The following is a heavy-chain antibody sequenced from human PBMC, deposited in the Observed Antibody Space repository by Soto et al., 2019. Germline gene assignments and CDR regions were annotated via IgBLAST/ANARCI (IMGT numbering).Heavy chain of an antibody. CDR3: ARRNIVVVVAATELVYYYYYYMDV. D-gene: IGHD2-15*01. Sequence: ASVKVSCEASGGTFSSYAISWVRQAPGQGLEWMGIINPSGGSTSYAQKFQGRVTMTRDTSTSTVYMELSSLRSEDTAVYYCARRNIVVVVAATELVYYYYYYMDVWGKGTTVTVSS. J-gene: IGHJ6*03. CDR2: INPSGGST. V-gene: IGHV1-46*03. CDR1: GGTFSSYA.